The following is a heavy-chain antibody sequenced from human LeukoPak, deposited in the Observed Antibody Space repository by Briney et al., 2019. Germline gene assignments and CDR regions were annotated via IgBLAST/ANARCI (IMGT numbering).Heavy chain of an antibody. CDR3: ARITIFPPVYYYYGMDV. J-gene: IGHJ6*02. D-gene: IGHD3-9*01. CDR2: INHSRST. Sequence: SETLSLTCAVYGGSFSGYYWSWIRQPPGKGLEWIGEINHSRSTNYNPSLKSRVTISVDTSKNQFSLRLSSVTAADTAVYYCARITIFPPVYYYYGMDVWGQGTTVTVSS. CDR1: GGSFSGYY. V-gene: IGHV4-34*01.